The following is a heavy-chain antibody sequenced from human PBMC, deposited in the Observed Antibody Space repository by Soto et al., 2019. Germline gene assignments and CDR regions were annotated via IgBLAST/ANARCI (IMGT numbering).Heavy chain of an antibody. CDR3: AHFKLFGVVENWFDP. CDR1: GFSLSTSGVG. V-gene: IGHV2-5*02. J-gene: IGHJ5*02. D-gene: IGHD3-3*01. Sequence: QITLKESGPTLVKPTQTLTLTCTFSGFSLSTSGVGVGWIHQPPGKALEWLALIYWDDDKRYSPSLKSRLTITKDTSKNQVVLTMTNMDPVDTATYYCAHFKLFGVVENWFDPWGQGTLVTVSS. CDR2: IYWDDDK.